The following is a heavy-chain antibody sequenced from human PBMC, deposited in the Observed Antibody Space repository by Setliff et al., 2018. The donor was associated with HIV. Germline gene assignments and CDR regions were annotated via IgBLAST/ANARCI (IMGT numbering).Heavy chain of an antibody. J-gene: IGHJ5*02. CDR1: GGNFSTYG. D-gene: IGHD2-15*01. CDR3: ARDRFCSRGSCYEPNWFDP. CDR2: IIPLFNKS. V-gene: IGHV1-69*13. Sequence: ASVKVSCKASGGNFSTYGISWVRQAPGQGLEWMGGIIPLFNKSNNAQKFQVRVTITADESTSTAYMELKSLGSEDSAVYYCARDRFCSRGSCYEPNWFDPWGQGTLVTVSS.